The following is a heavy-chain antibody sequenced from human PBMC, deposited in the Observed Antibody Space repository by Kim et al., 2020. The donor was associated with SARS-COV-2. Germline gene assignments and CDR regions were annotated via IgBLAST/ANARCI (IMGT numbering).Heavy chain of an antibody. CDR1: GFSTSNYL. Sequence: GGSLRLSCIASGFSTSNYLMTWVRQAPRKGLEWVASIKSDGSEKHYVDSVKGRFTISRDNAKNSLYLQMNNVRGEDTAVFFCVKGGSGSYWGIWGQGTLVTVSS. V-gene: IGHV3-7*01. CDR2: IKSDGSEK. CDR3: VKGGSGSYWGI. J-gene: IGHJ4*02. D-gene: IGHD3-10*01.